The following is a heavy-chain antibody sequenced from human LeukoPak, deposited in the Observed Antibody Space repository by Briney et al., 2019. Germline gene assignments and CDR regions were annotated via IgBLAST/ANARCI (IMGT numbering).Heavy chain of an antibody. V-gene: IGHV6-1*01. Sequence: SQTLSLTCAISGDSVSSNSAAWNWIRQSPSRGLEWLGRTYYRSKWYNDYAVSVKSRITINPDTSKNQFSLQLNSVTPEDTAVYYCAREGYSSGWYYSSPLAAGFDPWGQGTLVTVSS. D-gene: IGHD6-19*01. CDR1: GDSVSSNSAA. CDR2: TYYRSKWYN. J-gene: IGHJ5*02. CDR3: AREGYSSGWYYSSPLAAGFDP.